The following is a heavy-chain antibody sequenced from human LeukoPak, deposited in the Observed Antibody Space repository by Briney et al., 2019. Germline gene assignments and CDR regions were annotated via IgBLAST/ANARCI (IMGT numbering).Heavy chain of an antibody. CDR3: ARDARHRYCSSSSCYRGWLDP. CDR2: IIPIFGTA. Sequence: SVKVSCKASGGTFSSYAISWVRQAPGQGLEWMGGIIPIFGTANYAQKFQGRVTITADKSTSTAYMELSSLRSEDTAVYYCARDARHRYCSSSSCYRGWLDPWGQGTLVTVSS. J-gene: IGHJ5*02. D-gene: IGHD2-2*01. CDR1: GGTFSSYA. V-gene: IGHV1-69*06.